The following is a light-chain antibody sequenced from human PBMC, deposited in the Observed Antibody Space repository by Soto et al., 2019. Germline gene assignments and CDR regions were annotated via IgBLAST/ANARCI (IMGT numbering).Light chain of an antibody. CDR2: GTS. Sequence: EIVLTQSPGTLSLSPGERATLSCRASQSVSSNYLAWYQQKPGQAPRRLIYGTSGRPTNIPDRFSASGSGTDFTLTISRLEPEDFAVYYCQQYGHSPLTFGGGTKVDIK. CDR1: QSVSSNY. V-gene: IGKV3-20*01. CDR3: QQYGHSPLT. J-gene: IGKJ4*01.